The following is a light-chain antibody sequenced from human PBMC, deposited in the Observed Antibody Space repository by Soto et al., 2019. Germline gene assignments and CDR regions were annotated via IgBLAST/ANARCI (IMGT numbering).Light chain of an antibody. V-gene: IGLV2-23*02. J-gene: IGLJ1*01. CDR3: CSYAGSNTPFV. CDR1: NSDVESYDF. Sequence: QSALTQPASVAGSPGQSISISSTGTNSDVESYDFVSWYQQHPGKVPTLIIYDVTRRPSGVSNRFSGSKSGNTASLTISGLQAQDEADYYCCSYAGSNTPFVFGTGTKVTVL. CDR2: DVT.